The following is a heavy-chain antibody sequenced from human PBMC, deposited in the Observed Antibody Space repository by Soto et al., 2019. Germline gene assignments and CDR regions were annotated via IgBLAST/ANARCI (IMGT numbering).Heavy chain of an antibody. Sequence: SGPTLVNPTQTLTLTCTFSGFSLSTSGVGVGWIRQPPGKALEWLALIYWDDDKRYSPSLKSRLTITKDTSKNQVVLTMTNMDPVDTATYYCAPTIAAALYNWFDPWGQGTLVTVSS. CDR3: APTIAAALYNWFDP. CDR1: GFSLSTSGVG. J-gene: IGHJ5*02. V-gene: IGHV2-5*02. D-gene: IGHD6-13*01. CDR2: IYWDDDK.